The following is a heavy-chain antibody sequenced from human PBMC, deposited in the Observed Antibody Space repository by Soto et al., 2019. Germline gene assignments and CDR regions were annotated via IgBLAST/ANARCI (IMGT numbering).Heavy chain of an antibody. CDR3: ARDSDLWIDLYSSDAFDL. CDR1: GFTFSSYE. D-gene: IGHD3-3*01. V-gene: IGHV3-48*03. J-gene: IGHJ3*01. Sequence: PGGSLRLSCAASGFTFSSYEMNWVRQAPGKGLEWLSYISGSGTIILYADSVKGRFTISRDNAKNSLYLQMNSLRVEDTAVYYCARDSDLWIDLYSSDAFDLRGQGTIVTV. CDR2: ISGSGTII.